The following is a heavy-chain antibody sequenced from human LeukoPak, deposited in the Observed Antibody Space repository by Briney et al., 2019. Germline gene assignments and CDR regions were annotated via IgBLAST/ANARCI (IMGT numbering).Heavy chain of an antibody. D-gene: IGHD6-13*01. V-gene: IGHV1-2*02. Sequence: ASVKVSCKASGYTFTGYYMHWVRQAPGQGLEWMGWINPNSGGTKYAQKFQGRVTMTRDTSISTAYMELSRLTSDDTAVYYCARTYSSSWSYCDSWGQGTLVTVSS. CDR2: INPNSGGT. CDR1: GYTFTGYY. J-gene: IGHJ4*02. CDR3: ARTYSSSWSYCDS.